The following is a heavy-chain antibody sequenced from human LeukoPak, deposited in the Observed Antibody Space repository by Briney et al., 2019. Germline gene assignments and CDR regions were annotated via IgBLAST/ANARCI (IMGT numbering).Heavy chain of an antibody. CDR3: ARGEDWNSSWKFGY. CDR1: GGSFSDYY. V-gene: IGHV4-34*01. CDR2: INHSGNT. J-gene: IGHJ4*02. D-gene: IGHD6-13*01. Sequence: SETLSLTCAVYGGSFSDYYWSWIRQPPGKGLKWIGEINHSGNTNYNPSLKSRVTISVDTSKNQFSLKLSSVTAADTAVYYCARGEDWNSSWKFGYWGQGTLVTVSS.